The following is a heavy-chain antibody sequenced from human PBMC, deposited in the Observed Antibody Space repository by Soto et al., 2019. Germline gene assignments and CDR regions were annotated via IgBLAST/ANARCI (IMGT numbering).Heavy chain of an antibody. Sequence: ASVKVSCKASGYTLTSYGISWVRQAPGQGLEWMGWISAYSDNTKSAQKLQGRVTMTTDTSTSTAYMELRSLRSDDTAVYYCARGSRDYIDYYFDYWGQGTLVTVS. CDR2: ISAYSDNT. CDR1: GYTLTSYG. V-gene: IGHV1-18*04. J-gene: IGHJ4*02. D-gene: IGHD4-17*01. CDR3: ARGSRDYIDYYFDY.